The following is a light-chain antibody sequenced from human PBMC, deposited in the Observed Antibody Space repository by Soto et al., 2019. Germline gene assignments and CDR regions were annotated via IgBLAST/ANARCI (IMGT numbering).Light chain of an antibody. CDR2: SNN. Sequence: QSGLTQPPSASGTPGQRVIISCSGKTPNIGSNYVYWYRHLPGTAPQHLIYSNNQSPSGVPDQFSGSKSPTSASLAISALRYDDEADYYCASWDDSLSARVFGGGTKLTVL. J-gene: IGLJ3*02. CDR3: ASWDDSLSARV. CDR1: TPNIGSNY. V-gene: IGLV1-47*02.